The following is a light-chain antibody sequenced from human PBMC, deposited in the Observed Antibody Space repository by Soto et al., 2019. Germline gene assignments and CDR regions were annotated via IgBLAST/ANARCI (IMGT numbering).Light chain of an antibody. J-gene: IGKJ5*01. CDR2: DAS. V-gene: IGKV3-11*01. Sequence: ENVLTQSPAILSLSPGDTATLSCRASQSVGRYLAWYQQKPGQAPRLVIYDASNRATGVPDRFSGSGSGTDFTLSISNLEPEDFAIYYCQQRNNWPRITFGQGTR. CDR3: QQRNNWPRIT. CDR1: QSVGRY.